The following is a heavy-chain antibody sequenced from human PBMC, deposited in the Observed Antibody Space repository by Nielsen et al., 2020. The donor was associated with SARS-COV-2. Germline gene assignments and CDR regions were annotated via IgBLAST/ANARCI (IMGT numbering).Heavy chain of an antibody. D-gene: IGHD5-18*01. CDR2: ISSSSSTI. J-gene: IGHJ4*02. Sequence: GGSLRLSCAASGFTFSSYSMNWVRQAPGKGLEWVSYISSSSSTIYYADSVKGRFTISRDNAKNSLYLQMNSLRAEDTAVYYCARGWGYSYGYYFDYWGQGTLVTVS. V-gene: IGHV3-48*01. CDR3: ARGWGYSYGYYFDY. CDR1: GFTFSSYS.